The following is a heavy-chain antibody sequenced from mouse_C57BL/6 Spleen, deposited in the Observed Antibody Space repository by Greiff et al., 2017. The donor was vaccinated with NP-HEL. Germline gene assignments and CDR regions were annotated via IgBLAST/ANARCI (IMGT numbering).Heavy chain of an antibody. D-gene: IGHD2-10*01. CDR2: SRNKANDYTT. Sequence: EVMLVESGGGLVQSGRSLRLSCATSGFTFSDFYMEWVRQAPGKGLEWIAASRNKANDYTTEYSASVKGRFIVSRDTSQSILYLQMNALRAEDTAIYYCARDGLLGDAMDYWGQGTSVTVSS. CDR3: ARDGLLGDAMDY. V-gene: IGHV7-1*01. CDR1: GFTFSDFY. J-gene: IGHJ4*01.